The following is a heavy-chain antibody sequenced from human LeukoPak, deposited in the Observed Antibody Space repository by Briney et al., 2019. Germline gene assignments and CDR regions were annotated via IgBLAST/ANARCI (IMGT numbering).Heavy chain of an antibody. CDR3: ARGGEANYYDTSGYYLYYY. V-gene: IGHV1-69*05. D-gene: IGHD3-22*01. J-gene: IGHJ4*02. Sequence: SVKVSCKASGGTFSSYAISWVRQAPGQGLEWMGRIIPIFGTTNYAQKFQGRVTITTDESTSTAYMELSSLRSEDTAVYYCARGGEANYYDTSGYYLYYYWGQGTLVTVSS. CDR1: GGTFSSYA. CDR2: IIPIFGTT.